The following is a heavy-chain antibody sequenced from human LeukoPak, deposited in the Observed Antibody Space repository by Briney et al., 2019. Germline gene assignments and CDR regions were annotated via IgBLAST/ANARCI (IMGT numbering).Heavy chain of an antibody. CDR1: GYTFSSYD. V-gene: IGHV1-8*02. D-gene: IGHD6-19*01. CDR3: TRGGPVAGTHKYFQH. Sequence: GASVTVSCKASGYTFSSYDFNWVRQATGQGLEWMGWMNPNSGNTHYAQKFQGRVTLTRNTSISTANMELSSLRSEDTAVYYCTRGGPVAGTHKYFQHWGQGTLVTVSS. CDR2: MNPNSGNT. J-gene: IGHJ1*01.